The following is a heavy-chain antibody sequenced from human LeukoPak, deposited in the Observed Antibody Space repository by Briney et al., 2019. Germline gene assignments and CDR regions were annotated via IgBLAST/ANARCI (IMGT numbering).Heavy chain of an antibody. D-gene: IGHD3-22*01. V-gene: IGHV3-30*02. CDR2: IRYDGSNK. Sequence: GGSLRLSCAASGFTFSNYGMHWVRQAPGKGLDGVAFIRYDGSNKYYGDSVKGRFTISRDNSKNTLYLQMNSLRTEDTAMYYCVKVERYFYDSSGSNFDYWGQGTLVTVSS. CDR1: GFTFSNYG. CDR3: VKVERYFYDSSGSNFDY. J-gene: IGHJ4*02.